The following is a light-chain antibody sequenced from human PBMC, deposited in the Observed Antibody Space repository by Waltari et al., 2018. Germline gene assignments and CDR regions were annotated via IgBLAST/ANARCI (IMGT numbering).Light chain of an antibody. CDR3: QVWDRSTDHRV. V-gene: IGLV3-21*04. Sequence: SYVLTQPPSVSEAPGQTTRITCGGTSIGSKSVHWYQQKPGQAPVVALYYDNDRPAGIPERFSGSNSGNTATLTISRVEAGDEADYYCQVWDRSTDHRVFGGGTRLTVL. J-gene: IGLJ3*02. CDR1: SIGSKS. CDR2: YDN.